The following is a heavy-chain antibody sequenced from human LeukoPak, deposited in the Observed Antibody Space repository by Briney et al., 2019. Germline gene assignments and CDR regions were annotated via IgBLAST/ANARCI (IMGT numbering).Heavy chain of an antibody. CDR1: GGSISHYY. J-gene: IGHJ3*02. Sequence: SETLSLTCTVSGGSISHYYWSWIRQPPGKGLEWIGYIYYSGSTNYNPSLKSRVTISVDTSKNQFSLKLSSVTAADTAVYYCARDEEFLVVPAPLGIWGQGTLITVSS. D-gene: IGHD2-2*01. CDR2: IYYSGST. V-gene: IGHV4-59*01. CDR3: ARDEEFLVVPAPLGI.